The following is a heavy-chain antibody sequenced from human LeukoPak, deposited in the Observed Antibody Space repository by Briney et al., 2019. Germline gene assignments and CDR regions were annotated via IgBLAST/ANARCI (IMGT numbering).Heavy chain of an antibody. Sequence: GGSLRLSCTPSGFTFGDYGVHWVRQAPGKGVEGIGFIKSRTYGGTTEYAASVKGRFTISRDDSKSIAYLQMNSLKTEDTAVYFCARDRDHGLDYWGQGTLVTVSS. CDR2: IKSRTYGGTT. D-gene: IGHD4-17*01. CDR1: GFTFGDYG. J-gene: IGHJ4*02. V-gene: IGHV3-49*04. CDR3: ARDRDHGLDY.